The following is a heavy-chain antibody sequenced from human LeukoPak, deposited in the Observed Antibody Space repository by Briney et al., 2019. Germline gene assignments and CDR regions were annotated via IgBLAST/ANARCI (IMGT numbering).Heavy chain of an antibody. CDR2: INHSGST. CDR1: GGSFSGYY. Sequence: SETLSLTCAVYGGSFSGYYWSWIRQPPGKGLEWIGEINHSGSTNYNPSLKSRVTISVDTSKNQFSLKLSSVTAADTAVFYCARGDSSGYQNPFDYWGQGTLVTVSS. J-gene: IGHJ4*02. CDR3: ARGDSSGYQNPFDY. V-gene: IGHV4-34*01. D-gene: IGHD6-19*01.